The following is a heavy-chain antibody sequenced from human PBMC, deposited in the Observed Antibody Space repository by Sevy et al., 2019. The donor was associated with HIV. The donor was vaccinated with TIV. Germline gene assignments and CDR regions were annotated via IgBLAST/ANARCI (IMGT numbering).Heavy chain of an antibody. V-gene: IGHV3-23*01. CDR3: AKALNPALESMIEVVLRTLKGFDV. D-gene: IGHD3-22*01. Sequence: GGSLRLSCAASGFTFNTHAMTWVRQAPGKGLEWVSVISGPGLSTYYAYSVKGRFTISRDNSKNTLYLQMNSLRADDTATYDCAKALNPALESMIEVVLRTLKGFDVWGQGTMVTVSS. CDR1: GFTFNTHA. J-gene: IGHJ3*01. CDR2: ISGPGLST.